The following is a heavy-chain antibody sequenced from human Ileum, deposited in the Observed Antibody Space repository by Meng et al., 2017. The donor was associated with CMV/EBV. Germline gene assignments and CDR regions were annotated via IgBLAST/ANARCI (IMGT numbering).Heavy chain of an antibody. V-gene: IGHV3-30*03. D-gene: IGHD3-3*01. CDR1: GFTFSSRG. Sequence: ASGFTFSSRGMTWARQTPGKGLEFVAIISSDGSYQHYAESVKGRFTISRDNARNTLYLQMNSLRPEDTAVYYCARGCDAPFCFDSDLWGQGTLVTVSS. J-gene: IGHJ5*02. CDR2: ISSDGSYQ. CDR3: ARGCDAPFCFDSDL.